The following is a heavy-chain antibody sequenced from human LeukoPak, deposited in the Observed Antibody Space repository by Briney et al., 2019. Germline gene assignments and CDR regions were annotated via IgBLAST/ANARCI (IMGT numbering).Heavy chain of an antibody. CDR1: GFTFSSYG. Sequence: GSLRLSCAASGFTFSSYGMHWVRQPPGKGLEWIGEIYHSGSTNYNPSLKSRVTISVDKSKNQFSLKLSSVTAADTAVYYCAREYSGHLNAFDIWGQGTMVTVSS. CDR2: IYHSGST. V-gene: IGHV4-4*02. CDR3: AREYSGHLNAFDI. D-gene: IGHD2-15*01. J-gene: IGHJ3*02.